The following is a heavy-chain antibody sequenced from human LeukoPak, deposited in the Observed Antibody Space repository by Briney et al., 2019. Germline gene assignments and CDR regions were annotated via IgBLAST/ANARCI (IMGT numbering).Heavy chain of an antibody. CDR2: ISSSGSTI. J-gene: IGHJ4*02. CDR1: GFTFSSYE. D-gene: IGHD3-3*01. Sequence: SGGSLRLSCAASGFTFSSYEMNWVRQAPGKGLEWVSYISSSGSTIYYADSVKGRFTISRDNAKNSLYLQMNSLRAEDTPVYYCAREYYDFWSGYVMSFDYWGQGTLVTVSS. V-gene: IGHV3-48*03. CDR3: AREYYDFWSGYVMSFDY.